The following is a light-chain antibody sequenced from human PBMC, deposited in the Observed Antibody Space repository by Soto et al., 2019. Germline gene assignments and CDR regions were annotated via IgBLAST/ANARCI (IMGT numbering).Light chain of an antibody. J-gene: IGLJ3*02. Sequence: QSVLTQPPSVSGAPGQTVTISCSGSSSNIGAGHDVHWYQQLPGTAPKLLIYINNDRPSGVPDRFSGSKSGTSASLAISGLHPEDEADYYCQSYDISLSGSVFGGGTKLTVL. CDR3: QSYDISLSGSV. V-gene: IGLV1-40*01. CDR2: INN. CDR1: SSNIGAGHD.